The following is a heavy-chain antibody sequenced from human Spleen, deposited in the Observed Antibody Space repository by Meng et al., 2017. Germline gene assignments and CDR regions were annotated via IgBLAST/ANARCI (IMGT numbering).Heavy chain of an antibody. V-gene: IGHV4-39*07. J-gene: IGHJ3*02. D-gene: IGHD6-19*01. CDR3: ARGERQWLAPHAFDI. CDR2: IYYSGST. Sequence: GSLRLSCTVSGDSISSSRFYWAWIRQPPGEGLEWIGTIYYSGSTNYNPSLKSRVTISVDTSKNQFSLKLSSVTAADTAVYYCARGERQWLAPHAFDIWGQGTMVTVSS. CDR1: GDSISSSRFY.